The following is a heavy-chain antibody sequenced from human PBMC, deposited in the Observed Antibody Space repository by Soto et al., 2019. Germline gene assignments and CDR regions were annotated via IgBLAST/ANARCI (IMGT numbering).Heavy chain of an antibody. J-gene: IGHJ3*02. CDR1: GYSFTSYW. CDR3: ARHGHYDSSGYAFDI. V-gene: IGHV5-10-1*01. D-gene: IGHD3-22*01. Sequence: PGESLKISCKGSGYSFTSYWISWVRQMPGKGLEWMGRIDPSDSYTNYSPSFQGHVTISADKSISTAYLQWSSLKASDTAMYYCARHGHYDSSGYAFDIWGQGTMVTVSS. CDR2: IDPSDSYT.